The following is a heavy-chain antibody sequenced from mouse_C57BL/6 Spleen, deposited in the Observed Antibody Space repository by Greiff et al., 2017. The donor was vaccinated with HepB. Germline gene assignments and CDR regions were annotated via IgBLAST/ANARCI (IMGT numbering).Heavy chain of an antibody. V-gene: IGHV1-59*01. D-gene: IGHD2-1*01. Sequence: VQLQQSGAELVRPGTSVKLSCKASGYTFTSYWMHWVKQRPGQGLEWIGVIDPSDSYTNYNQKFKGKATLTVDTSSSTAYMQLSSLTSEDSAVYYCARWGGNYVGEYFDYWGQGTTLTVSS. CDR2: IDPSDSYT. CDR1: GYTFTSYW. J-gene: IGHJ2*01. CDR3: ARWGGNYVGEYFDY.